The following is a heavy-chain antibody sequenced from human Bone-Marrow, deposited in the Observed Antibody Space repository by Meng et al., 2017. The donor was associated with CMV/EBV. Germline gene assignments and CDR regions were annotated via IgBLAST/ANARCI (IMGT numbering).Heavy chain of an antibody. V-gene: IGHV3-53*01. J-gene: IGHJ4*02. CDR1: GFTVSSNY. CDR3: ARDLGRTLDY. CDR2: IYSGGST. Sequence: LGECGGGLSRPWVSLRLPCAASGFTVSSNYMSWVRQAPGKGLEWVSVIYSGGSTYYADSVKGRFTISRDNSKNTLYLQMNSLRAEDTAVYYCARDLGRTLDYWGQGTLVTVSS.